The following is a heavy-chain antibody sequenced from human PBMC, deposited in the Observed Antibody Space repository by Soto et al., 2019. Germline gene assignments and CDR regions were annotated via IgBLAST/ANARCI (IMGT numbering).Heavy chain of an antibody. CDR3: VVDTSGLLDY. Sequence: GGSLRLSCAASGFTFSSNGMHCVRQAPGKGLEWVAVIWYDGNKKYYGDSVRGRFTISRDNSKNTLYLEMNSLRAEDTAVYYCVVDTSGLLDYWGQGTQVTVSS. V-gene: IGHV3-33*03. D-gene: IGHD3-22*01. CDR2: IWYDGNKK. CDR1: GFTFSSNG. J-gene: IGHJ4*02.